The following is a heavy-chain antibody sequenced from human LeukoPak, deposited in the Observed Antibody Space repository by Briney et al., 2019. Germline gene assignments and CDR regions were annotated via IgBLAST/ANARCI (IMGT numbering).Heavy chain of an antibody. Sequence: ASVKVSCKASGYTFTAYYIQWVRQAPGQGLEWMGWINPNSGGTNYAQKFQGRVTMTRDTSISTAYMELSRLRSDDTAVYYCARELVVPAATGYYDSSGYYSFDYWGQGTLVTVSS. D-gene: IGHD3-22*01. CDR3: ARELVVPAATGYYDSSGYYSFDY. V-gene: IGHV1-2*02. CDR1: GYTFTAYY. CDR2: INPNSGGT. J-gene: IGHJ4*02.